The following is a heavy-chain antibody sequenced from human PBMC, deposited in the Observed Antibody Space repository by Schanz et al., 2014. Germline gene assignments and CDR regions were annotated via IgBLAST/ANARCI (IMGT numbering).Heavy chain of an antibody. J-gene: IGHJ4*02. D-gene: IGHD2-2*01. CDR3: AKVAPAATYLDS. Sequence: VQLVESGGGLVQPGGSLRLSCAASGLTFSDYYMSWIRQAPGKGLEWVSYISSSSSYTNYADSVKGRFTISRDNAKNSLFLQMNRLSAEDTAVYYCAKVAPAATYLDSWGLGTLVTVSS. V-gene: IGHV3-11*05. CDR2: ISSSSSYT. CDR1: GLTFSDYY.